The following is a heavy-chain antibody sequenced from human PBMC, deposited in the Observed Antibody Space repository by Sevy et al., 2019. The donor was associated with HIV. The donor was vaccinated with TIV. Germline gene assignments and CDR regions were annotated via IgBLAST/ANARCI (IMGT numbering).Heavy chain of an antibody. D-gene: IGHD2-21*02. Sequence: GGSLRLSCAASGFTFSSYSMNWVRQAPGKGLEWVSYISSSSSTIYYADSVKGRFTISRDNAKNSLYLQMNSLRDEDTAVYYCARDEVGTVVTPVWYFDLWGRGTLVTVSS. CDR2: ISSSSSTI. V-gene: IGHV3-48*02. J-gene: IGHJ2*01. CDR3: ARDEVGTVVTPVWYFDL. CDR1: GFTFSSYS.